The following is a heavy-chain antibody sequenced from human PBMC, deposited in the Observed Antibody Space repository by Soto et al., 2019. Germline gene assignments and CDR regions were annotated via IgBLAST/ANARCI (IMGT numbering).Heavy chain of an antibody. J-gene: IGHJ6*03. CDR3: ARDHVTMVRGVINYYYYYMDV. Sequence: ASVKVSCKASGYTFTSYAMHWVRQAPGQRLEWMGWINAGNGNTKYSQKFQGRVTITRETSASTAYMELSSLRSEDTAVYYCARDHVTMVRGVINYYYYYMDVWGKGTTVTVSS. D-gene: IGHD3-10*01. V-gene: IGHV1-3*01. CDR1: GYTFTSYA. CDR2: INAGNGNT.